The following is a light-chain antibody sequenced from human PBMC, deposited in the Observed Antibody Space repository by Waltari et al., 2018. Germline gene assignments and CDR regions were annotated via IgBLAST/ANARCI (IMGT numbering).Light chain of an antibody. V-gene: IGLV3-10*01. CDR2: EDT. CDR3: YSSDSTGLRV. J-gene: IGLJ1*01. Sequence: YELTQPPSVSVSPGQTARIPCSGHELPRKYAYWFQQKSGQAPRLVMYEDTNPPSGIPERFSGSSSGTVATLTITGAQVDDEADYYCYSSDSTGLRVFGGGTTVVVL. CDR1: ELPRKY.